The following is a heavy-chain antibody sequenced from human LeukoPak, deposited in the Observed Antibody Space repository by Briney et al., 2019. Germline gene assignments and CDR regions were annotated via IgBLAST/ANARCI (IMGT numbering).Heavy chain of an antibody. Sequence: VASVKVSCKASGGTFSSYAISWVRQAPGQGLEWMGGIIPIFGTANYAQKFQGRVTITADESTSTAYMELSSLRSEDTAVYYCASLPYCSSTSCSPEYFQHWGQGTLVTVSS. CDR1: GGTFSSYA. D-gene: IGHD2-2*01. V-gene: IGHV1-69*13. CDR3: ASLPYCSSTSCSPEYFQH. J-gene: IGHJ1*01. CDR2: IIPIFGTA.